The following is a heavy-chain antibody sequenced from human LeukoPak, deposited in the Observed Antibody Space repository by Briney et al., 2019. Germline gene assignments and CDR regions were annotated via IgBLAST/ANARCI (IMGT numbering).Heavy chain of an antibody. Sequence: GGSLRLSCAASGFTFSSYAMNWVRQAPGKGLEWVSAISGSDGSTYYTDSVKGRFTISRDNSKNTLYLQMSSLRVEDTAVYYCAKSGRTGITAADLDYWGQGTLVTVSS. D-gene: IGHD6-13*01. CDR1: GFTFSSYA. CDR3: AKSGRTGITAADLDY. CDR2: ISGSDGST. J-gene: IGHJ4*02. V-gene: IGHV3-23*01.